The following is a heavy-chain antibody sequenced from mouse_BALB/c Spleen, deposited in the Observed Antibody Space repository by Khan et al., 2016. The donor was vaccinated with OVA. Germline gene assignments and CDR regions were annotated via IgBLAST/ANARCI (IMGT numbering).Heavy chain of an antibody. CDR1: GYTFTSYW. CDR3: ARIKKIVATCLDY. J-gene: IGHJ2*01. CDR2: TNPTNGRT. D-gene: IGHD1-1*01. V-gene: IGHV1S81*02. Sequence: QVQLQQPGAELVKAGASVKMSCKASGYTFTSYWMHWVKQRLGQGLEWFAETNPTNGRTYYNEKFKSKATLTVDKSSSTAYMLLSGPTFEDSAVYNCARIKKIVATCLDYWGQGTTLTVSS.